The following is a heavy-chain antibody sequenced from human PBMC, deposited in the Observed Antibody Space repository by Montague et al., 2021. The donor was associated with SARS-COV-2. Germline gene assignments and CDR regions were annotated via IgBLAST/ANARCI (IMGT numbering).Heavy chain of an antibody. CDR3: P. V-gene: IGHV4-4*02. CDR1: GASVTSINW. D-gene: IGHD1-14*01. CDR2: IHHTGIT. J-gene: IGHJ5*02. Sequence: SETLSLTCAVSGASVTSINWWSWVRQPPGRGLEWIAEIHHTGITNFNPSLRSRVTISLDTSKNQFSLTLNSVTAHRLNNRFDPWGQGALVTVSS.